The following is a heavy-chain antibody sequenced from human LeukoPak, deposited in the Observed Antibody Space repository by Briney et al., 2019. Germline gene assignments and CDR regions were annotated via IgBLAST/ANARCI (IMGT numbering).Heavy chain of an antibody. CDR2: ISSSSSYI. J-gene: IGHJ4*02. Sequence: GGSLRLSCAASGFTFSSYSMNWVRQAPGKGLERVSSISSSSSYIYYADSAKGRFTISRDNSKNTLYLQMNSLRAEDTAVYYCARDPGVGATNGGGNDYWGQGTLVTVSS. V-gene: IGHV3-21*04. CDR1: GFTFSSYS. D-gene: IGHD1-26*01. CDR3: ARDPGVGATNGGGNDY.